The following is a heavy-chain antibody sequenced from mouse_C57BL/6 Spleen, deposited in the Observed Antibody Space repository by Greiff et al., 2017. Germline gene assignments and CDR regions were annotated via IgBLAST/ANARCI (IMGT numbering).Heavy chain of an antibody. CDR2: ISSGGDYI. Sequence: EVKLVESGEGLVKPGVSLKLSCAASGFTFSSYAMSWVRQTPEKRLEWVAYISSGGDYINYADTLKGRFTISRDNDRNTLYLQMSSLKSADTAMYYCASGDPPYAMDYWGQGTSVTVSS. J-gene: IGHJ4*01. CDR3: ASGDPPYAMDY. V-gene: IGHV5S21*01. CDR1: GFTFSSYA.